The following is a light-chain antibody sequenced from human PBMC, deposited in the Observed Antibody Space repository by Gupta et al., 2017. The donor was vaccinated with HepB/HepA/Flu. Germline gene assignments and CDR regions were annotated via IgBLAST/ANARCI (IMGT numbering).Light chain of an antibody. CDR2: DDS. Sequence: SYVLTQPPSVSGAPGKTARVTCWATNLGNKHVHWYQQKPGPAHGLRRHDDSDPASGIPERFSGSNYGSTATVTTSGVEAGDEADYFCQVWGRSTDHVVFGGGTMLTVL. CDR3: QVWGRSTDHVV. V-gene: IGLV3-21*03. J-gene: IGLJ2*01. CDR1: NLGNKH.